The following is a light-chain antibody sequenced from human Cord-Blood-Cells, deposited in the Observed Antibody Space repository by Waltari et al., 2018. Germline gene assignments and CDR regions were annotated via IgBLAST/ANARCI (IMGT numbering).Light chain of an antibody. CDR2: EVS. CDR3: SSYTSSSTLV. J-gene: IGLJ1*01. V-gene: IGLV2-14*01. Sequence: QSALTQPASVSGSPGQSITISCPGTSSDVGGYNYVSWYHQHPGKAPQLMIYEVSNRPSGVSNRFSGSKSGNTASLTISGLQAEDEADYYCSSYTSSSTLVFGTGTKVTVL. CDR1: SSDVGGYNY.